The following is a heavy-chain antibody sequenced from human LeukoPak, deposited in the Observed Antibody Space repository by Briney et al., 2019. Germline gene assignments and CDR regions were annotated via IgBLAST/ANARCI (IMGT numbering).Heavy chain of an antibody. CDR1: GFTFSDHN. V-gene: IGHV3-48*02. CDR2: ISTSGSAI. J-gene: IGHJ6*02. Sequence: GGPLRLSCVGSGFTFSDHNMNWVRQAPGKGLEWVSHISTSGSAIYYAASVKGRFTISRDNARNSLYLQMNSLRDEDTALYYCARTGGMDVWGQGTTVIVSS. CDR3: ARTGGMDV.